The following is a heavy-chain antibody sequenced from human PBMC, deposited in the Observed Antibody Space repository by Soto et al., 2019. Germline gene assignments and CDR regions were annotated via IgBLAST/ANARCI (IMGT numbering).Heavy chain of an antibody. D-gene: IGHD6-13*01. CDR3: AKEYGSTWIDH. CDR2: MSYDGTKQ. CDR1: GFTFSTDG. Sequence: LGGSLRLSCAASGFTFSTDGMHWVRQAPGKGLEWVAAMSYDGTKQYYVDSVKGRFTISRDNSRNTLFLQLNSLRDEDTAVYYCAKEYGSTWIDHWGQGTPVTVSS. V-gene: IGHV3-30*18. J-gene: IGHJ4*02.